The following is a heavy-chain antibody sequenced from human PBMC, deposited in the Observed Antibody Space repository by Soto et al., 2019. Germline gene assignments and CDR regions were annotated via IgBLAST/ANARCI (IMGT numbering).Heavy chain of an antibody. D-gene: IGHD1-26*01. CDR2: IIPRYDSV. CDR3: ATWRSFSGSYCFDY. Sequence: QVQLVQSGAEVKKPGSSVKVSCEASGGTSNTYTVNWVRQAPGHGLEWSGQIIPRYDSVNYAENFQGRVTITPDKSTNTAYMELSSLTSDDTALYYCATWRSFSGSYCFDYWGQGTLISVSS. V-gene: IGHV1-69*06. CDR1: GGTSNTYT. J-gene: IGHJ4*02.